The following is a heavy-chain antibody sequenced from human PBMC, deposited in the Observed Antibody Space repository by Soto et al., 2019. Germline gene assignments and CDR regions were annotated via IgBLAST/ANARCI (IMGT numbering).Heavy chain of an antibody. V-gene: IGHV3-30*18. CDR2: ISYDGSNK. CDR3: AKDSSGWYLNSYYYYGMDV. Sequence: SLRLSCAASGFTFSGYGMHWVRQAPGKGLEWVAVISYDGSNKYYADSVKGRFTISRDNSKNTLYLQMNSLRAEDTAVYYCAKDSSGWYLNSYYYYGMDVWGQGTTVTVSS. J-gene: IGHJ6*02. D-gene: IGHD6-19*01. CDR1: GFTFSGYG.